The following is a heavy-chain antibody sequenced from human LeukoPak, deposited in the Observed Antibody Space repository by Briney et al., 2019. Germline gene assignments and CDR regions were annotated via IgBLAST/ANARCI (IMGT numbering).Heavy chain of an antibody. J-gene: IGHJ2*01. CDR2: ISAYNGNT. V-gene: IGHV1-18*01. CDR1: GYTFTSYG. Sequence: ASVKVSCKASGYTFTSYGISWVRQAPGQGLEWMGWISAYNGNTNYAQKSQGRVTMTTDTSTSTAYMELRSLRSDDTAVYYCARDREDGYYSYWYFDPWGRGTLVTVSS. D-gene: IGHD3-22*01. CDR3: ARDREDGYYSYWYFDP.